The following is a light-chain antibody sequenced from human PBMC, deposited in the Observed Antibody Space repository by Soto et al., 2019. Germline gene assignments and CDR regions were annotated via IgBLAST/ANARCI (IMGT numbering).Light chain of an antibody. CDR3: ATWDGSLV. V-gene: IGLV1-51*01. Sequence: QSVLTQPPSVSAAPGQRVTISCSGSSSNIGNNFVSWYQHLPGTAPKLLIYDNDRRPSGIPDRFSASKSATSATLGITGLQTGDEGDYYCATWDGSLVFGGGTQLTVL. CDR1: SSNIGNNF. CDR2: DND. J-gene: IGLJ3*02.